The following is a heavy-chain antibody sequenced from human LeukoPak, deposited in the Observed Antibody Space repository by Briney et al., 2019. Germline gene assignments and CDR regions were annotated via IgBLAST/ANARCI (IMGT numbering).Heavy chain of an antibody. Sequence: SGPTLVNPTQTLTLTCTFSGFSLSTTGVGVNWIRQSPAKALEGLSLIYWNDDKRYSPSLRSRLTITRDTSKNQVVLTMTNMDPVDTATYYCAHRGGAVTGHYYFDYWGQGTLVTVSS. CDR1: GFSLSTTGVG. V-gene: IGHV2-5*01. J-gene: IGHJ4*02. CDR2: IYWNDDK. D-gene: IGHD6-19*01. CDR3: AHRGGAVTGHYYFDY.